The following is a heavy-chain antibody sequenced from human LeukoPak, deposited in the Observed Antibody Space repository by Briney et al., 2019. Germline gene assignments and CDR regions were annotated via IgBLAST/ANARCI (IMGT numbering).Heavy chain of an antibody. CDR1: GGTFSTYA. CDR2: IIPIFGTA. Sequence: GSSVKVSCKASGGTFSTYAISWVRQAPGQGLEWMGGIIPIFGTANYEQKFQGRVTITADESTSTAYMELSSLRSEDTAEYYCARADSSGYSDFDYWGQGTLVTVSS. CDR3: ARADSSGYSDFDY. D-gene: IGHD3-22*01. V-gene: IGHV1-69*01. J-gene: IGHJ4*02.